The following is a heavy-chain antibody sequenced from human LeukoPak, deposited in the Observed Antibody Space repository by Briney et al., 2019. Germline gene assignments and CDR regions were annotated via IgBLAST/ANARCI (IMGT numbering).Heavy chain of an antibody. CDR3: ARAVPGYFDY. J-gene: IGHJ4*02. CDR2: INHSGRT. V-gene: IGHV4-34*01. Sequence: PSETLSLTCAVYGGSFSGYYWSWIRQPPGRGLEWIGEINHSGRTNYNPSLKSRVTISVDTSKNQFSLKLSSVTAADTAVYYCARAVPGYFDYWGQGTLVTVSS. CDR1: GGSFSGYY.